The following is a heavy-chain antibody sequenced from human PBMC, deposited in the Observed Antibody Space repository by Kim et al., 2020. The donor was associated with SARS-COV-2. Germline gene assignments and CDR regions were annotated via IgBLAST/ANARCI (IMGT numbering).Heavy chain of an antibody. CDR2: ITGNGCT. CDR3: AKGGSFDI. V-gene: IGHV3-23*01. CDR1: GFTFSNYG. J-gene: IGHJ4*01. Sequence: GGSLRLSCAASGFTFSNYGINWVRQAPGKGLEWLAIITGNGCTNYADSVKGRFTISRDNSKNTLYVHMNSLRVEDTAIYYCAKGGSFDIWGQGTLVTVSS.